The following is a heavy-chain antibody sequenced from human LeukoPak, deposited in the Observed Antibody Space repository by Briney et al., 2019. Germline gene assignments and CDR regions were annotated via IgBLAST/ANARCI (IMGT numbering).Heavy chain of an antibody. CDR1: GGSISSNTHF. Sequence: SETLSLTCTVSGGSISSNTHFWGWIRQPPGKGLEWIGTIYYSGSTYYNPSLKSRVTISVDTSKNQFSLKLSSVTAADTAVYYCASYSSGWFDAFDIWGQGTMVTVSS. V-gene: IGHV4-39*07. J-gene: IGHJ3*02. D-gene: IGHD6-19*01. CDR3: ASYSSGWFDAFDI. CDR2: IYYSGST.